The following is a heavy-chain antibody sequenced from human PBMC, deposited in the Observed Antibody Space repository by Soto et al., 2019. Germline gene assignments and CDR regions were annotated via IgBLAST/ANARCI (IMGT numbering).Heavy chain of an antibody. V-gene: IGHV3-7*01. Sequence: SLRLSCAASGFTLRTYWMTWVRQAPGKGLEWVANIKQDGSEKYYVDSVEGRFTISRDNARNSLSLQMTSLRADDTALYYCARGPAAGTYYYGMDVWGQGTTATVSS. CDR1: GFTLRTYW. D-gene: IGHD6-25*01. CDR3: ARGPAAGTYYYGMDV. J-gene: IGHJ6*02. CDR2: IKQDGSEK.